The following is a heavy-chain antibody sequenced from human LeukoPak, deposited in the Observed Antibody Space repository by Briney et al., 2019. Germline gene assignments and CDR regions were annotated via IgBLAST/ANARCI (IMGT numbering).Heavy chain of an antibody. J-gene: IGHJ4*02. CDR1: GGSISSYY. D-gene: IGHD3-3*01. Sequence: SETLSLTCTVSGGSISSYYWSWIRQPPGKGLEWIGYIYYSGSTNYNPSLKSRVTISVDTSKNQFSLKLSSVTAADTAVYYCARYYDFWSGYYFDCWGRGTLVTVSS. V-gene: IGHV4-59*01. CDR3: ARYYDFWSGYYFDC. CDR2: IYYSGST.